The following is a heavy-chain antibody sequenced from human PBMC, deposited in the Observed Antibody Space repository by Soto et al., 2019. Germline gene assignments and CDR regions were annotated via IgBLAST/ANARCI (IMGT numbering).Heavy chain of an antibody. D-gene: IGHD5-12*01. CDR2: ISAYNGNT. Sequence: ASVKVSCKASGYTFTSYGISWVRQAPGQGLEWMGWISAYNGNTNYAQKLQGRVTMTTDTSTSTAYMELRSLRSDDTAVYYCARDGLPYSGYDYLWFDPWGQGTLVTVSS. J-gene: IGHJ5*02. CDR3: ARDGLPYSGYDYLWFDP. CDR1: GYTFTSYG. V-gene: IGHV1-18*01.